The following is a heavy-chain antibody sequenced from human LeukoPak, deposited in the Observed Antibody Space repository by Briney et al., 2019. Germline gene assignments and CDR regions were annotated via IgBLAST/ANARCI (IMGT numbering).Heavy chain of an antibody. J-gene: IGHJ4*02. V-gene: IGHV3-53*01. Sequence: PGGSLRLSCAASGFTFDDYAMHWVRQAPGKGLEWVSIIYSGGNTYSADSVKGRFTTSRDNFKNTLYLQMNSLRGEDTAIYYCARAVVLTGSEYYFDFWGRGTLVTVSS. CDR2: IYSGGNT. D-gene: IGHD3-9*01. CDR3: ARAVVLTGSEYYFDF. CDR1: GFTFDDYA.